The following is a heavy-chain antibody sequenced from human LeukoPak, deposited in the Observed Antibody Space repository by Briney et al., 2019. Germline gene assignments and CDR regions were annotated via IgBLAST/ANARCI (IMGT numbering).Heavy chain of an antibody. CDR3: ARLSHLGGFDP. V-gene: IGHV4-39*01. Sequence: SETLSLTCTVSGGSISSTNYYWGWIRQPPGKGLEWIGAIYYSGLTYYNPSLKSRVTISVDTSKNQFSLKLTSVTATDTAVYYCARLSHLGGFDPWGQGTLVTVSS. CDR1: GGSISSTNYY. J-gene: IGHJ5*02. CDR2: IYYSGLT. D-gene: IGHD3-16*01.